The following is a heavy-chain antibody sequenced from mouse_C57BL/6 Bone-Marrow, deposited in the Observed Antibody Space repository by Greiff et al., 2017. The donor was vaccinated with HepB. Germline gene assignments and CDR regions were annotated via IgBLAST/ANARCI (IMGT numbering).Heavy chain of an antibody. CDR3: ARGPYYYGSVYAMDY. CDR2: ISNGGGST. CDR1: GFTFSDYY. J-gene: IGHJ4*01. V-gene: IGHV5-12*01. D-gene: IGHD1-1*01. Sequence: EVQGVESGGGLVQPGGSLKLSCAASGFTFSDYYMYWVRQTPEKRLEWVAYISNGGGSTYYPDTVKGRFTISRDNAKNTLYLQMSRLKSEDTAMYYCARGPYYYGSVYAMDYWGQGTSVTVSS.